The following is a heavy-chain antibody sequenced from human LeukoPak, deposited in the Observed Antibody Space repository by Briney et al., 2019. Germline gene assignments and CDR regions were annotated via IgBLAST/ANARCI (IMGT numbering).Heavy chain of an antibody. CDR2: IYTSGRT. CDR3: ARQEYQLLDAFDI. J-gene: IGHJ3*02. Sequence: SETLSLTCTVSGGSISSGSYYWSWIRQPAGKGLEWIVRIYTSGRTNYNPSLKSRVTISVDTSKNHFSLKLSSVTAADTAVYYCARQEYQLLDAFDIWGQGTMVTVSS. D-gene: IGHD2-2*01. CDR1: GGSISSGSYY. V-gene: IGHV4-61*02.